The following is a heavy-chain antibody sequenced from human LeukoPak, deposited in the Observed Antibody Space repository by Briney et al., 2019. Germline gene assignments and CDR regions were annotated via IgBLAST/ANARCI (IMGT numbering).Heavy chain of an antibody. Sequence: PGGSLRLSCAASGFTFDDYGMSWVRQAPGKGLEWVSGINWNGASIGYADSVKGRFTISRDNSKNTLYLQMNSLRAEDTAVYYCAKRAPYYYDSSGRHFDYWGQGTLVTVSS. CDR3: AKRAPYYYDSSGRHFDY. D-gene: IGHD3-22*01. V-gene: IGHV3-20*04. CDR1: GFTFDDYG. CDR2: INWNGASI. J-gene: IGHJ4*02.